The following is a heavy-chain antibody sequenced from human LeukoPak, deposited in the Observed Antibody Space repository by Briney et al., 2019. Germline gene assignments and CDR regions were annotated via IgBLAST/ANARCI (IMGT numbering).Heavy chain of an antibody. CDR2: IGTSGDT. J-gene: IGHJ6*02. Sequence: RGSLRLSCAASGFTFSSYDMHWVRQAPGKGLEWVSSIGTSGDTYFSGALKGRFSISRDDAKDSLYLQMNSLRAGDTAVYYCVRSAIVVGNGMDVWGQGTTVTVSS. V-gene: IGHV3-13*01. D-gene: IGHD1-26*01. CDR1: GFTFSSYD. CDR3: VRSAIVVGNGMDV.